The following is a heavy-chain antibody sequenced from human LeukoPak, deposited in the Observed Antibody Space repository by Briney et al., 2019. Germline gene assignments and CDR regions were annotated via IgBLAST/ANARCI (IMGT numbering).Heavy chain of an antibody. V-gene: IGHV1-69*13. J-gene: IGHJ6*02. CDR3: ARALMVAGTNYYYGMDV. D-gene: IGHD6-19*01. CDR2: IIPIFGTA. Sequence: GASVKVSCKASGGTFSSYAISWVRQAPGQGLEWMGGIIPIFGTANYAQKFQGRVTITADESTSTAYMELSSLRSEDTAVYYCARALMVAGTNYYYGMDVWGQGTTVTVSS. CDR1: GGTFSSYA.